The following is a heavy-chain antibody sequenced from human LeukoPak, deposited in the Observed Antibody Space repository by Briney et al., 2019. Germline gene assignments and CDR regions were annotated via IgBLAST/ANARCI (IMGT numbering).Heavy chain of an antibody. J-gene: IGHJ5*02. Sequence: SETLSLTCTVSGGSISSGGYYWSWIRQHPGKGLEWIGYIYYSGSTYYNPSLKSRVTISVDTSKNQFSLKLSSVTAADTAVYYCARGSGYSYGYRPPFDPWGQGTLVTVSS. CDR1: GGSISSGGYY. CDR2: IYYSGST. V-gene: IGHV4-31*03. CDR3: ARGSGYSYGYRPPFDP. D-gene: IGHD5-18*01.